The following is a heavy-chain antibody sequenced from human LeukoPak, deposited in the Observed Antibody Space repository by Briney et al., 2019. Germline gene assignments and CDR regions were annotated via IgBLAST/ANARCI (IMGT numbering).Heavy chain of an antibody. CDR3: ARDGYYYGSGSSYGLDV. CDR1: GGSLSSYF. J-gene: IGHJ6*02. D-gene: IGHD3-10*01. V-gene: IGHV4-59*01. CDR2: VYYSGST. Sequence: SETLSLTCAVSGGSLSSYFWTWIRQPPGKALEWIGYVYYSGSTNYNPSLKSRVTISVDTSKNQFSLKLTSVTAADTAVYYCARDGYYYGSGSSYGLDVWGQGITVTVSS.